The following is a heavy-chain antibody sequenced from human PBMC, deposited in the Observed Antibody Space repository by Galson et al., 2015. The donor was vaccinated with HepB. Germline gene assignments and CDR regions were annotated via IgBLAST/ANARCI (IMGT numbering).Heavy chain of an antibody. CDR3: ARDRGVVAATPGSEDDY. CDR1: GFTFSSYS. D-gene: IGHD2-15*01. Sequence: SLRLSCAASGFTFSSYSMNWVRQAPGKGLEWVSSISSSSSYIYYADSVKGRFTISRDNAKNSLYLQMNSLRAEDTAVYYCARDRGVVAATPGSEDDYWGQGTLVTVSS. CDR2: ISSSSSYI. V-gene: IGHV3-21*01. J-gene: IGHJ4*02.